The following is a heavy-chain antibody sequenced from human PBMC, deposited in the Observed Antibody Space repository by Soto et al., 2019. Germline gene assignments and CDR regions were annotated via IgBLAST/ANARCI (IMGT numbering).Heavy chain of an antibody. CDR1: GYTFTSYG. CDR3: ARDFGVLLERDLIGQYFSAGSIPDY. CDR2: ISAYNGNT. Sequence: QVQLVQSGAEVKKPGASVKVSCKASGYTFTSYGISWVRQAPGQGLEWMGWISAYNGNTNYAQKLQGRVTMTTDTSTSTADMELRSLRSDDTAVYYCARDFGVLLERDLIGQYFSAGSIPDYWGQGTLVTVSS. J-gene: IGHJ4*02. V-gene: IGHV1-18*01. D-gene: IGHD3-3*01.